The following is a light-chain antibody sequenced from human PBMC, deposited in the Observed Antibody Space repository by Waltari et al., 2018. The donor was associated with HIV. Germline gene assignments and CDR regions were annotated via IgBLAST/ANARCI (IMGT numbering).Light chain of an antibody. V-gene: IGKV3-20*01. J-gene: IGKJ5*01. Sequence: EIVLTQSPDTLSLSPGERATLSCRASPSVSSTYLAWYQQKPGQAPNLLISGESRRATGIPDRFSCGGAGADFTFTISRLVPEDSAVYYCQQYGNTPRITFGQGTRLEIK. CDR1: PSVSSTY. CDR3: QQYGNTPRIT. CDR2: GES.